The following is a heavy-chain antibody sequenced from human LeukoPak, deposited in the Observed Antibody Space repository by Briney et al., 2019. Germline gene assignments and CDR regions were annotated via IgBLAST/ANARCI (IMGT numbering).Heavy chain of an antibody. Sequence: GGSLRLSCAASGFTLSTYAMSWVRQTPGKGLEWVAATSSSDAGTYHADSVRGRFTISRDNSKNTLYLQMNSLRAEDTAVYYCAKDHAVGSYYDSSGYFLGGYWGQGTLVTVSS. D-gene: IGHD3-22*01. J-gene: IGHJ4*02. CDR2: TSSSDAGT. CDR1: GFTLSTYA. V-gene: IGHV3-23*01. CDR3: AKDHAVGSYYDSSGYFLGGY.